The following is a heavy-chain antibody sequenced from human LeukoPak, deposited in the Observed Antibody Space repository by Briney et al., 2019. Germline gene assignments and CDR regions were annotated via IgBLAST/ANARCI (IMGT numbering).Heavy chain of an antibody. CDR2: IKEDGSEK. V-gene: IGHV3-7*03. CDR3: ARDRYYDSSGYYPHY. Sequence: GGSLRLSCAAAGFTFSRYWMSWVRQATGKGLECVAKIKEDGSEKHYVDSVKGRFTISRDNAKNSLYLQMNSLRAEDTAVYYCARDRYYDSSGYYPHYWGQGALVTVSS. J-gene: IGHJ4*02. CDR1: GFTFSRYW. D-gene: IGHD3-22*01.